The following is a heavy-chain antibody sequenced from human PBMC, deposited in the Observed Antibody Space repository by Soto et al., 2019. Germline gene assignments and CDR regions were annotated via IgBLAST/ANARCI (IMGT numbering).Heavy chain of an antibody. D-gene: IGHD3-16*01. J-gene: IGHJ4*02. CDR2: IIPILGIA. Sequence: QVQLVQSGAEVKKPGSSVKVSCKASGGTFSSYTISWVRQAPGQGLEWMGRIIPILGIANYAQKFQGRVTITAEKSTSTAYRGRRSLRSEARAVFYCASHTGETPVDYGGQGTLVTFPS. V-gene: IGHV1-69*02. CDR3: ASHTGETPVDY. CDR1: GGTFSSYT.